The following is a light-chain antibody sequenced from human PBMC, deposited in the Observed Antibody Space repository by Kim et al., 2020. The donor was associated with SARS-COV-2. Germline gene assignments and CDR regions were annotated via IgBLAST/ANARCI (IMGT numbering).Light chain of an antibody. J-gene: IGKJ2*01. Sequence: LSASVGDRVTIDCRASQHITNFLNWYQHRPGKPPRLLIYDASNLETGVPSRFSGSGSGTHFTLTISSLQPEDIATYYCQHYDALLSFGQGTKLEIK. CDR1: QHITNF. V-gene: IGKV1-33*01. CDR3: QHYDALLS. CDR2: DAS.